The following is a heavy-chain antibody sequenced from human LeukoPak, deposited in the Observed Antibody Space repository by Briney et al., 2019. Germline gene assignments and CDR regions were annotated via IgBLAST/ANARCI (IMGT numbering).Heavy chain of an antibody. CDR2: IYYSGST. J-gene: IGHJ3*02. V-gene: IGHV4-59*08. D-gene: IGHD4-17*01. CDR1: GGSISSYY. Sequence: TSETLSLTCTVSGGSISSYYWSWIRQPPGKGLEWIGYIYYSGSTNYNPSLKSRVTISVDTSKNQFSLKLSSVTAADTAVYYCARQMTNRAFDIWGQGTMVTVSS. CDR3: ARQMTNRAFDI.